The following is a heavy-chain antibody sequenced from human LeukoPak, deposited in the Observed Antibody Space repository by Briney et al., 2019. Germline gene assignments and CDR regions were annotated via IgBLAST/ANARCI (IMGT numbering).Heavy chain of an antibody. CDR2: INPNSGGT. CDR3: ARSYYYGSGSYYPYYYYGMDV. D-gene: IGHD3-10*01. J-gene: IGHJ6*02. V-gene: IGHV1-2*02. Sequence: ASVKVSCKASGYTFTGYYMHWVRQAPGQGLEWMGWINPNSGGTNYAQKFQGRVTMTRDTSTSTAYMELSRLRSDDTAVYYCARSYYYGSGSYYPYYYYGMDVWGQGTTVTVSS. CDR1: GYTFTGYY.